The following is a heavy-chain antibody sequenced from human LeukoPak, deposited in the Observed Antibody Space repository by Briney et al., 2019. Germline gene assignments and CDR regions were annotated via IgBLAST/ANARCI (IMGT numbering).Heavy chain of an antibody. Sequence: GGSLRLSCAASGFTLSSYAMSWVRQAPGKGLEWVSAISGSGGSTYYADSVKGRFTISRDNSKNTLYLQMNSLRAEDTAVYYCAKMGDGYYDILTGYYRGGIDYWGQGTLVTVSS. CDR1: GFTLSSYA. D-gene: IGHD3-9*01. CDR2: ISGSGGST. V-gene: IGHV3-23*01. CDR3: AKMGDGYYDILTGYYRGGIDY. J-gene: IGHJ4*02.